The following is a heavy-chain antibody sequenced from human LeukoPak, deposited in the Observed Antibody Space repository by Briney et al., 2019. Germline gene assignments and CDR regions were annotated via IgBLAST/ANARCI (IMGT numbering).Heavy chain of an antibody. V-gene: IGHV3-74*01. D-gene: IGHD3-16*01. CDR3: ARGGGLDV. CDR2: IASDGSST. CDR1: GFTFSSYW. Sequence: GGSLRLSCAASGFTFSSYWMNWVRQAPGKGLVWVSRIASDGSSTTYADSVKGRFSISRDNAKNTLYLQMSNLRAEDTAVYFCARGGGLDVWGQGATVTVSS. J-gene: IGHJ6*02.